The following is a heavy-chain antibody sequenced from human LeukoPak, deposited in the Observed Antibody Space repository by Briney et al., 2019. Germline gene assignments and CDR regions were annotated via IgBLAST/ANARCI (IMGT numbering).Heavy chain of an antibody. CDR3: AKDYDFWSGFDY. Sequence: PWGSLRLSCAASGFTFDDYAMHWVRQAPGKGLEWVSLISGDGGSTYYADSVKGRFTISRDNSKNSLYLQMNSLRTEDTALYYCAKDYDFWSGFDYWGQGTLVTVSS. CDR2: ISGDGGST. D-gene: IGHD3-3*01. J-gene: IGHJ4*02. CDR1: GFTFDDYA. V-gene: IGHV3-43*02.